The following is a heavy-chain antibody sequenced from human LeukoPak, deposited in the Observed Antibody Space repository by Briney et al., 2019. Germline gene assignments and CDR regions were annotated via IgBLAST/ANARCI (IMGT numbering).Heavy chain of an antibody. CDR1: GLSFSKYG. V-gene: IGHV3-33*06. CDR3: AKDRAVAGTDARYYFDY. Sequence: PGGSLRLSCAASGLSFSKYGMHWVRQAPGKGLEWVAVIWYDGRYKSYADSVKGRFTISRDNSKNTLYLQMNSLRAEDTAVYYCAKDRAVAGTDARYYFDYWGQGTLVTVSS. J-gene: IGHJ4*02. CDR2: IWYDGRYK. D-gene: IGHD6-19*01.